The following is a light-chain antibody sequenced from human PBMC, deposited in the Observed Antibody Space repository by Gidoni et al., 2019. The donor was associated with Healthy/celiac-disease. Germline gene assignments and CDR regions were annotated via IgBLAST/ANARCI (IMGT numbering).Light chain of an antibody. CDR1: QSLL. Sequence: DIVMTQSPLSLPVTPGEPASISCRSSQSLLQSPQLLIYLGSNRASGVPDRFSGSGSGTDFTLKISRVEAEDVGVYYCMQALQTPITFGQXTRLEIK. V-gene: IGKV2-28*01. J-gene: IGKJ5*01. CDR2: LGS. CDR3: MQALQTPIT.